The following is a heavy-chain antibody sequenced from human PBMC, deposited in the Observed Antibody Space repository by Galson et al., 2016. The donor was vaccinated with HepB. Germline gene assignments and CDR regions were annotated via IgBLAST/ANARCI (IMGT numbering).Heavy chain of an antibody. J-gene: IGHJ4*02. CDR2: TFYMSKWYT. CDR1: GYSVSSDSAA. CDR3: ARGLPGFYFSS. Sequence: CAIPGYSVSSDSAAWNCIRQSPSTGLECLGWTFYMSKWYTEYAVSVISRLTISPDTSKNQFSLQLNSVTPEDTAVYYCARGLPGFYFSSWGQGTLVTVSS. D-gene: IGHD2-15*01. V-gene: IGHV6-1*01.